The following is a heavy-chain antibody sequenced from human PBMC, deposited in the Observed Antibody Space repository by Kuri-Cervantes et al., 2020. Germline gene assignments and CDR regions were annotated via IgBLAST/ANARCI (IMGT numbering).Heavy chain of an antibody. J-gene: IGHJ6*02. CDR1: GFTFSSYG. Sequence: GGSLRLSCAASGFTFSSYGMHWVRQAPGKGLEWVAVIWYEGSNKYYADSVKGRFTISRDNSKNTLYLQMNSLRAEDTAVYYCARTYYDFWSGYYGMDVWGQGTTVTVSS. CDR2: IWYEGSNK. D-gene: IGHD3-3*01. V-gene: IGHV3-33*01. CDR3: ARTYYDFWSGYYGMDV.